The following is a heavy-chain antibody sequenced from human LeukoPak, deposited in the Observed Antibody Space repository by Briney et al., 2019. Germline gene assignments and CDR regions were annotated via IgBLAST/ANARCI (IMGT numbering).Heavy chain of an antibody. J-gene: IGHJ6*03. CDR1: GFTFRTYS. V-gene: IGHV3-21*01. CDR3: ARDPGSPYYYMDV. Sequence: PGGSLRLSCAASGFTFRTYSMHWVRQAPGKGLEWVSSISRSSSDIYYADPVKGRFTTSRDTAKNSLFLQMNSLRAEDTAIYYCARDPGSPYYYMDVWGKGITVTVSS. D-gene: IGHD5-12*01. CDR2: ISRSSSDI.